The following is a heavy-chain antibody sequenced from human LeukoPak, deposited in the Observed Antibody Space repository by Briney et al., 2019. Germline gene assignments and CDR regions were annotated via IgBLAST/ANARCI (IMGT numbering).Heavy chain of an antibody. CDR1: GGSISSYY. D-gene: IGHD1-26*01. V-gene: IGHV4-59*01. CDR3: ARDLGGSYDDAFDI. Sequence: SETLSLTCTVSGGSISSYYWSWIRQPPGKGLEWIGYIYYSGGTNYNPSLKSRVTISVDTSKNQFSLKLSSVTAADTAVYYCARDLGGSYDDAFDIWGQGTMVTVSS. J-gene: IGHJ3*02. CDR2: IYYSGGT.